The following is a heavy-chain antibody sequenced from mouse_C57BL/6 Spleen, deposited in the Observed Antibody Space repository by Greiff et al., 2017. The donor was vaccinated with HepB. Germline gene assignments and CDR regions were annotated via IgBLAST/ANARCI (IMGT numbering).Heavy chain of an antibody. J-gene: IGHJ3*01. CDR2: IDPSDSYT. Sequence: QVQLKQPGAELVMPGASVKLSCKASGYTFTSYWMHWVKQRPGQGLEWIGEIDPSDSYTNYNQKFKGKSTLTVDKSSSTAYMQLSSLTSEDSAVYYCARFSGLFAYWGQGTLVTVSA. V-gene: IGHV1-69*01. CDR1: GYTFTSYW. CDR3: ARFSGLFAY.